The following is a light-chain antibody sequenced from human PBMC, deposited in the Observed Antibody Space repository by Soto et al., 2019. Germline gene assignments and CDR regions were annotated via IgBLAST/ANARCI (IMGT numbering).Light chain of an antibody. V-gene: IGLV4-60*02. Sequence: QLVLTQSSSASASLGSSVKLTCTLSSGHSGYIIAWHQHQPGKAPRYLMKLEGSGSYNKGSGVPDRFSGSSSGPDRYLTISNLQFEDEADYYCETWDSNSVVFGGGTQLTVL. J-gene: IGLJ2*01. CDR1: SGHSGYI. CDR3: ETWDSNSVV. CDR2: LEGSGSY.